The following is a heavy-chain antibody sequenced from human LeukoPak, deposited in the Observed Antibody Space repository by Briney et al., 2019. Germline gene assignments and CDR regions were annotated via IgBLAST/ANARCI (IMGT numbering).Heavy chain of an antibody. V-gene: IGHV4-34*01. CDR3: ARDLAAAQGGWFDP. D-gene: IGHD6-13*01. CDR1: GGSFSGYY. Sequence: SETLSLTCAVYGGSFSGYYWSWIRQPPGKGLEWIGEINHSGSTNYNPSLKSRVTISVDTSKNQFSLKLSSVTAADTAVHYCARDLAAAQGGWFDPWGQGTLVTVSS. CDR2: INHSGST. J-gene: IGHJ5*02.